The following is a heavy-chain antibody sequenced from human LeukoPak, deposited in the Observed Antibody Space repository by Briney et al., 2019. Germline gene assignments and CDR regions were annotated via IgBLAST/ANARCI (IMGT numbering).Heavy chain of an antibody. V-gene: IGHV3-21*01. D-gene: IGHD6-13*01. CDR2: ISSSSTYI. J-gene: IGHJ3*02. Sequence: GGSLRLSCAASGFTFSTYSMNWVRQAPGKGLEWVSSISSSSTYIYYADSVKGRFTISRGTAKNSLYLQMNSLRAEDTAVYYCALRISYSSTSRDAFDIWGQGTMVTVSS. CDR1: GFTFSTYS. CDR3: ALRISYSSTSRDAFDI.